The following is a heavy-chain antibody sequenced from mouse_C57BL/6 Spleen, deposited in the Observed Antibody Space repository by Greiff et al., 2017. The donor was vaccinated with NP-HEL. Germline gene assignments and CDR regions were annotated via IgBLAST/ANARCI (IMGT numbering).Heavy chain of an antibody. V-gene: IGHV2-2*01. D-gene: IGHD6-2*01. CDR3: ASLTRYFDV. J-gene: IGHJ1*03. CDR1: GFSLTSYG. CDR2: IWSGGST. Sequence: QVQLKESGPGLVQPSQSLSITCTVSGFSLTSYGVHWVRQSPGKGLEWLGVIWSGGSTDYNAAFISRLSISKDNSKSQVFFKMNSLQADDTAIYYCASLTRYFDVWGTGTTVTVSS.